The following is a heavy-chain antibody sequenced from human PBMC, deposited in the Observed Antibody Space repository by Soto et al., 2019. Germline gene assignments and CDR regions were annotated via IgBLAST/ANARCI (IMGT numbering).Heavy chain of an antibody. Sequence: QVQLEQSGAEVKKPGSSVKGSCKASGGTLSDHGVAWLRQAPGQGLEWMGGTIPVFNTAKYAQKFQDRVPVTSDKFTNISYMEQSSQRSEDTAVFFCARRVSGLGNYYTGYSAFDIWGQGTMVIVSS. CDR2: TIPVFNTA. V-gene: IGHV1-69*06. D-gene: IGHD3-10*01. CDR1: GGTLSDHG. J-gene: IGHJ3*02. CDR3: ARRVSGLGNYYTGYSAFDI.